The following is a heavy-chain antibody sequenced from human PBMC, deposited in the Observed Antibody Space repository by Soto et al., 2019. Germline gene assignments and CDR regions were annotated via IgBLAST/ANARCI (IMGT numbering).Heavy chain of an antibody. CDR2: IIPILGIA. CDR1: GYTFTSYD. D-gene: IGHD1-26*01. CDR3: ARDGAYYYYGMDV. Sequence: ASVKVSCKASGYTFTSYDINWVRQATGQGLEWMGRIIPILGIANYAQKFQGRVTITADKSTSTAYMELSSLRSEDTAVYYCARDGAYYYYGMDVWGQGTTVTVSS. J-gene: IGHJ6*02. V-gene: IGHV1-69*04.